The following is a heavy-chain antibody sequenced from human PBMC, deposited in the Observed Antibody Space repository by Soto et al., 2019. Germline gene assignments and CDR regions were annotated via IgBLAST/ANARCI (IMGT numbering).Heavy chain of an antibody. D-gene: IGHD1-26*01. Sequence: EVRLLESGGDLVRPGGSLRLSCAASGFSFSDFSMNWVRQVPGKGLEWVAFIDLSGTETRYTESVKGRFTISKDKAKETVYLQMNSLRVEDAAVYYCTKYRVPDGIWSFDYWGQGALVTVSS. CDR1: GFSFSDFS. CDR2: IDLSGTET. J-gene: IGHJ4*02. CDR3: TKYRVPDGIWSFDY. V-gene: IGHV3-23*05.